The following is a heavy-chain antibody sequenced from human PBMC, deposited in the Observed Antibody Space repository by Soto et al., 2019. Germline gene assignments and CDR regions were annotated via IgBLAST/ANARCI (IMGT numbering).Heavy chain of an antibody. CDR3: ARDYRRNYDFWSGYLMDV. CDR1: GYTFTSYG. J-gene: IGHJ6*02. V-gene: IGHV1-18*04. CDR2: ISAYNGNT. D-gene: IGHD3-3*01. Sequence: SVKVSCKASGYTFTSYGISWVRQAPVQGLEWMGWISAYNGNTNYAQKLQGRVTMTTDTSTSTAYMELRSLRSDDTAVYYCARDYRRNYDFWSGYLMDVWGQGTKVTVYS.